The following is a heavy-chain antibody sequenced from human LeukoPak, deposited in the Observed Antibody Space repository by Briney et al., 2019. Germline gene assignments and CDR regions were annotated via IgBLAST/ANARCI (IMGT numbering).Heavy chain of an antibody. Sequence: GASVKVSCKASGFTFTSSAMQWVRQARGQRLEWIGWIVVGSGNTNYAQKFQERVTITRDMSTSAAYMELSSLRSEDTAVYYCATTVTSQGWYFDLWGRGTLVTVSS. CDR1: GFTFTSSA. CDR2: IVVGSGNT. D-gene: IGHD4-17*01. CDR3: ATTVTSQGWYFDL. V-gene: IGHV1-58*02. J-gene: IGHJ2*01.